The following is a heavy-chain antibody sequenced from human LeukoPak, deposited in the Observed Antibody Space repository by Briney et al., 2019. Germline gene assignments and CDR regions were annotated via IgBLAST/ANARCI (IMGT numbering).Heavy chain of an antibody. CDR1: GFTFSGSA. J-gene: IGHJ4*02. CDR2: IRSKANSYAT. D-gene: IGHD3-22*01. V-gene: IGHV3-73*01. CDR3: LAYYYDSSGYYDLDY. Sequence: GGSLRLSCAASGFTFSGSAMHWVRQASGKGLEWVGRIRSKANSYATAYAASVKGRFTISRDDSKNTAYLQMNSLKTEDTAVYYCLAYYYDSSGYYDLDYWGQGTLVTVSS.